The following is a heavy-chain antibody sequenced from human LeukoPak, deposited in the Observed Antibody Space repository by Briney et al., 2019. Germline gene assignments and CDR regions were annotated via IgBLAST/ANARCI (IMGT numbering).Heavy chain of an antibody. CDR1: GFTFSSYA. D-gene: IGHD3-3*01. Sequence: PGGSLRLSCVASGFTFSSYAMSWVRQVPGKGLEWVSTISDSGDNTYYADSVKGRFTISRDNSKNTLYLQMNSLRAEDTAVYYCAKANSITIFGVISPVDYWGQGTLVTVSS. V-gene: IGHV3-23*01. J-gene: IGHJ4*02. CDR2: ISDSGDNT. CDR3: AKANSITIFGVISPVDY.